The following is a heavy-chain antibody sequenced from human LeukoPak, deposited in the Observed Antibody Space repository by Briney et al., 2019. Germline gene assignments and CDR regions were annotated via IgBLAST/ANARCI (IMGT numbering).Heavy chain of an antibody. J-gene: IGHJ3*02. CDR2: ISYDGSNK. D-gene: IGHD3-3*01. Sequence: GGSLRLSCAASGFTFSTYGMHWVRQAPGKGLEWVAVISYDGSNKYYADSVKGRFTISRDNSKNTLYLQMNGLRAEDTAVYYCARDKQTVRFLEWTGAFDIWGQGTMVTVSS. V-gene: IGHV3-30*03. CDR1: GFTFSTYG. CDR3: ARDKQTVRFLEWTGAFDI.